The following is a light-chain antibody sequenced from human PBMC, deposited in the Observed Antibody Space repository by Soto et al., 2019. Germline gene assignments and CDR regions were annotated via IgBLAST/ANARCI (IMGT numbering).Light chain of an antibody. CDR1: QGISSY. CDR2: AAS. J-gene: IGKJ4*01. V-gene: IGKV1-9*01. CDR3: QQLNSYPFT. Sequence: DIQLTQSPSFLSASVGDRVTITCRASQGISSYLAWYQQKPGKAPKLLIYAASTLQSGGPSRFSGSGSGTEFTLTISSLQPEDFATYYCQQLNSYPFTFGGVTKVEIK.